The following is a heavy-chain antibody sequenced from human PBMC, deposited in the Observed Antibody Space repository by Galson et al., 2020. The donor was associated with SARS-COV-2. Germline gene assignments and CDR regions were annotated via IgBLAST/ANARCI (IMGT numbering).Heavy chain of an antibody. CDR3: TSSFYGGNSITSGQGSSQY. Sequence: SAFTFSGSAMHWVRQTSGKGLEWVGRIRSRSNNYASAYAPSVKGRFTISRDDSKSTAYLLMNSLRTEDTAVYYCTSSFYGGNSITSGQGSSQYWGQGTLVTVSS. CDR1: AFTFSGSA. D-gene: IGHD4-17*01. J-gene: IGHJ1*01. V-gene: IGHV3-73*01. CDR2: IRSRSNNYAS.